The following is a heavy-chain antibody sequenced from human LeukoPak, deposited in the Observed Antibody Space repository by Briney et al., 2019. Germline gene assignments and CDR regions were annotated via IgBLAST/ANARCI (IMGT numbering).Heavy chain of an antibody. J-gene: IGHJ3*02. CDR1: GGSINSYY. Sequence: SETLSLTCTVSGGSINSYYWSWIRQPPGKGLEWIGYIYYTGGETNYNPSLKSRLTISVDTSKNQFSLILTSVTAADTAVYYCARQPAATAAFEICAQGTMVTVSS. D-gene: IGHD5-18*01. CDR3: ARQPAATAAFEI. V-gene: IGHV4-59*08. CDR2: IYYTGGET.